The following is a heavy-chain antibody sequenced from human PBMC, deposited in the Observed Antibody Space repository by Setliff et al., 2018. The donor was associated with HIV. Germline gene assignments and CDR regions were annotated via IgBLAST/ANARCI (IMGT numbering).Heavy chain of an antibody. J-gene: IGHJ5*02. Sequence: ASVKVSCKASGYTFTSYGISWVRQAPGQGLEWMGWISAYNGNTNYAQKFQGRLTMTRDTSTSTVHMDLSSLRSEDTAIYYCAKDRVSGWNNWFDPWGQGTLVTVSS. V-gene: IGHV1-18*01. CDR2: ISAYNGNT. CDR3: AKDRVSGWNNWFDP. CDR1: GYTFTSYG. D-gene: IGHD6-19*01.